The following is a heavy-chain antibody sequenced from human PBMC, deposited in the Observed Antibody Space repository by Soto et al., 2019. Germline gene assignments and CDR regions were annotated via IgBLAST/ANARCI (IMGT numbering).Heavy chain of an antibody. CDR2: VFHSGSS. J-gene: IGHJ4*01. CDR3: ATAPGLGVANIDY. D-gene: IGHD6-19*01. CDR1: GASVTGFY. V-gene: IGHV4-59*02. Sequence: PSETLSLTCTVSGASVTGFYWSWIRQPPGKGLECIGYVFHSGSSNYNPSLKSRVTISVDTSKSQISLRLTSVTAADTAVYYCATAPGLGVANIDYWGHGTLVTVSS.